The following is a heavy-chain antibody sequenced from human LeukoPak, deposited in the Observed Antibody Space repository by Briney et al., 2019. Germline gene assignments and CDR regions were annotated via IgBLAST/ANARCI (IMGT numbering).Heavy chain of an antibody. CDR2: INPNGGST. CDR1: GYTFTSYY. Sequence: ASVKVSCKASGYTFTSYYMHWVRQAPGQGLEWMGIINPNGGSTSYAQKFQGRVTMTRDTSTSTVYMELSSLRSEDTAVYYCAREGYCSSTSCYIRGQDYYYGMDVWGQGTTVTVSS. J-gene: IGHJ6*02. D-gene: IGHD2-2*02. V-gene: IGHV1-46*01. CDR3: AREGYCSSTSCYIRGQDYYYGMDV.